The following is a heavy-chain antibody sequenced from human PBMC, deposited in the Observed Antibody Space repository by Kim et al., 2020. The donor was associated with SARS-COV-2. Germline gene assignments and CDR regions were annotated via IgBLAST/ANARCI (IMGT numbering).Heavy chain of an antibody. Sequence: SVKVSCQASGGTFSSYAISWVRQAPGQGLEWMGGIIPIFGTANYAQKFQGRVTITADESTSTAYMELSSLRSEDTAVYYCAREEYYDSSGYYGLGYYGMDVWGQGTTVTVSS. D-gene: IGHD3-22*01. CDR1: GGTFSSYA. CDR3: AREEYYDSSGYYGLGYYGMDV. V-gene: IGHV1-69*13. CDR2: IIPIFGTA. J-gene: IGHJ6*02.